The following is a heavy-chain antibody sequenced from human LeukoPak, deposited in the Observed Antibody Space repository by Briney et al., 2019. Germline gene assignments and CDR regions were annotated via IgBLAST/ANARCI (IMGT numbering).Heavy chain of an antibody. CDR1: GFTFRTYE. CDR2: ISSRGSTV. D-gene: IGHD4-23*01. V-gene: IGHV3-48*03. Sequence: GGSLRLSCAASGFTFRTYEMNWVRQAPGKGLEWISYISSRGSTVYYADSVKGRFTISRDNAKNSLYLQMNSLRAEDTAVYYCARDVHYGGNDIDYFDYWGQGTLVTVSS. J-gene: IGHJ4*02. CDR3: ARDVHYGGNDIDYFDY.